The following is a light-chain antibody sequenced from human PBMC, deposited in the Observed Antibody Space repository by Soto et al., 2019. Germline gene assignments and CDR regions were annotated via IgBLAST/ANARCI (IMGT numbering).Light chain of an antibody. CDR1: QSISSW. Sequence: DIQMTQSPSTLSASVGDRVTITCRASQSISSWLAWYHQKPGKAPNLLIYDASSFESGVPSRFSGSGSGTEFTLTISSLQPDDFATYYCQQYHSYPYTFGQGTKLEIK. V-gene: IGKV1-5*01. CDR2: DAS. CDR3: QQYHSYPYT. J-gene: IGKJ2*01.